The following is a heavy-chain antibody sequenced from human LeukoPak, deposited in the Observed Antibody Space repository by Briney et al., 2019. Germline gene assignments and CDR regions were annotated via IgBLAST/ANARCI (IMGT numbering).Heavy chain of an antibody. D-gene: IGHD3-22*01. V-gene: IGHV1-69*13. CDR1: GGTFSSYA. Sequence: ASVKVSCKASGGTFSSYAISWVRQAPGQGLEWMGGIIPIFGTANYAQKFQGRVTITADESTSTAYMELSSLRSEDTAVYYCARSRWLFSDWYFDLWGRGTLVTVSS. CDR2: IIPIFGTA. CDR3: ARSRWLFSDWYFDL. J-gene: IGHJ2*01.